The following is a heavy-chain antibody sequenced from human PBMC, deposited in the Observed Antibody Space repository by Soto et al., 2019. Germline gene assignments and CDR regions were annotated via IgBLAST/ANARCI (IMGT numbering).Heavy chain of an antibody. CDR3: ARGKAAAAGYDP. Sequence: SETLSLTCAVYGGSFSGYYWSWIRQPPGKGLEWIGEINHSGSTNYNPSLKSRVTISVDTSKSQFSLKLSSVTAADTAVYYCARGKAAAAGYDPWGQGTLVTVSS. J-gene: IGHJ5*02. CDR1: GGSFSGYY. CDR2: INHSGST. D-gene: IGHD6-13*01. V-gene: IGHV4-34*01.